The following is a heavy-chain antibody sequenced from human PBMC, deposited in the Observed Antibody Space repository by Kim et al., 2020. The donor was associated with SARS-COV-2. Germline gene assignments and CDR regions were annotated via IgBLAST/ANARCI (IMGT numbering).Heavy chain of an antibody. CDR3: ARDRLYDYVWGSYRLAGWFDP. V-gene: IGHV3-21*01. CDR2: ISSSSSYI. Sequence: GGSLRLSCAASGFTFSSYSMNWVRQAPGKGLEWVSSISSSSSYIYYADSVKGRFTISRDNAKNSLYLQMNSLRAEDTAVYYCARDRLYDYVWGSYRLAGWFDPWGQGTLVTVSS. J-gene: IGHJ5*02. CDR1: GFTFSSYS. D-gene: IGHD3-16*02.